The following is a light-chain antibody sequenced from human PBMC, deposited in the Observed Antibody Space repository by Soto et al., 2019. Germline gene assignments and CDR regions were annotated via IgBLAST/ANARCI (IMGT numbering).Light chain of an antibody. CDR3: CSSAPESTYV. J-gene: IGLJ1*01. CDR1: SSDVGAYNS. V-gene: IGLV2-23*01. Sequence: QSALAQPASVSGSPGQSITISCTGTSSDVGAYNSVSWYQQHPQKAPRVIIYKGSQRPSGVSNRFSGSTSGNAASLTISGLQADDEADYFCCSSAPESTYVFGTGTKLTVL. CDR2: KGS.